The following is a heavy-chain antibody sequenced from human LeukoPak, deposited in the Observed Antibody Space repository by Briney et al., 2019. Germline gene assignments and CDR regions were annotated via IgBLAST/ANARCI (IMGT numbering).Heavy chain of an antibody. CDR3: AKDPTHYRVWDDYDSTVLSY. CDR2: IYSGGNT. D-gene: IGHD3-22*01. V-gene: IGHV3-53*05. CDR1: GFTVSSNS. J-gene: IGHJ4*02. Sequence: GGSLRLSCTVSGFTVSSNSMSWVRQAPGKGLEWVSFIYSGGNTHYSDSVKGRFTISRDNSKNTLYLQMNSLRAADTAVYYCAKDPTHYRVWDDYDSTVLSYWGQGTLVTVSS.